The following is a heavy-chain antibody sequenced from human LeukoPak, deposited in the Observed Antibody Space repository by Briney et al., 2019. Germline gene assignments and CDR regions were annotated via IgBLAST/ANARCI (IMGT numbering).Heavy chain of an antibody. CDR3: AKDPADSSGWYGDY. CDR2: ISGSGGST. D-gene: IGHD6-19*01. Sequence: QTGGSLRLSCAASGFTFSSYAMSWVRQAPGKGLEWVSAISGSGGSTYYADSVKGRFTISRDNSKNTLYLQMNSLRAEDTAVYYCAKDPADSSGWYGDYWGQGTLVTVSS. V-gene: IGHV3-23*01. CDR1: GFTFSSYA. J-gene: IGHJ4*02.